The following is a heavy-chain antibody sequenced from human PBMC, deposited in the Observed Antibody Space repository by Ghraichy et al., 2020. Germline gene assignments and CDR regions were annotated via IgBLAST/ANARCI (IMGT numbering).Heavy chain of an antibody. J-gene: IGHJ4*02. Sequence: LSLPCAASGFTVSNNYMNWVRQAPGKGLEWVSTIHSGVATYYADSVKGRFTISRDNSKNTLYLQMNSLRVEDTAVYYCARGLEYNWNDLGYWGQGTLVTVSS. V-gene: IGHV3-53*01. CDR2: IHSGVAT. CDR3: ARGLEYNWNDLGY. D-gene: IGHD1-20*01. CDR1: GFTVSNNY.